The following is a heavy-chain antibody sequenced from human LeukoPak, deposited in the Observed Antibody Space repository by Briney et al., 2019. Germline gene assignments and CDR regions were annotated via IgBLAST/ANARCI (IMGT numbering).Heavy chain of an antibody. D-gene: IGHD1-26*01. CDR3: ARGGGSYFSAEYFQH. CDR1: GYTFTGYY. V-gene: IGHV1-2*02. J-gene: IGHJ1*01. CDR2: INPNSGGT. Sequence: ASVKVSCKASGYTFTGYYMHWVRQAPGQGLEWMGWINPNSGGTNYAQKFQGRVTMTRDTSISTAYMELSRLRSDDMAVYYCARGGGSYFSAEYFQHWGQGTLVTVSS.